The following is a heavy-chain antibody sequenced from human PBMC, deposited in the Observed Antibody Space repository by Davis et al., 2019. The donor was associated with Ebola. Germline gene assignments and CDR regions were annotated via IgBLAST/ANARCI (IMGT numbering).Heavy chain of an antibody. D-gene: IGHD4-17*01. V-gene: IGHV3-48*02. CDR2: YSCVSNTI. J-gene: IGHJ6*02. CDR1: EFTSRTYG. CDR3: ARDVAVTTEGYYYGIDV. Sequence: GESLKIPCAASEFTSRTYGMAWVRLAPGKGLEWLSYYSCVSNTIYYADPVRGRFTISRDNAKNSLYLQMNSLRDEDTAIYYCARDVAVTTEGYYYGIDVWGQGTTVTVSS.